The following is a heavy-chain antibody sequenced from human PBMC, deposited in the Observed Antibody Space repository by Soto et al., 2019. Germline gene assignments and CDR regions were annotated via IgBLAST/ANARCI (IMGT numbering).Heavy chain of an antibody. CDR3: ARDQRRLEARGTDFDY. D-gene: IGHD1-1*01. CDR2: IIPILGIA. Sequence: QVQLVQSGAEVKKPGSSVKVSCKASGGTFSSYTISWVRQAPGQGLEWMGRIIPILGIANYAQKFQGRVTITADKSTSTAYMELSSLRSEDTAVYYCARDQRRLEARGTDFDYWGQGTLVTVSS. CDR1: GGTFSSYT. J-gene: IGHJ4*02. V-gene: IGHV1-69*08.